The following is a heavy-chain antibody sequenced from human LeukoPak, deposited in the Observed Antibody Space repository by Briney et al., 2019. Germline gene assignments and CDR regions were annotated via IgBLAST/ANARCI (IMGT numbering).Heavy chain of an antibody. CDR1: GFTFSKAW. Sequence: NPGGSLRLSCAVSGFTFSKAWMSWVRQTPGKGLEWVSYISSSGSTIYYADSVKGRFTISRDNAKNSLYLQMNSLRAEDTAVYYCARDRSSGRSAAGLFDYWGQGTLVTVSS. V-gene: IGHV3-11*01. J-gene: IGHJ4*02. CDR2: ISSSGSTI. D-gene: IGHD6-13*01. CDR3: ARDRSSGRSAAGLFDY.